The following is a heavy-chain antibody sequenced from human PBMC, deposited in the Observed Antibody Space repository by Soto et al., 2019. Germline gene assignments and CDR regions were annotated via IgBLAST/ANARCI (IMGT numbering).Heavy chain of an antibody. Sequence: PEESLKVSCQASGYNFATYWIAWVRQMPGKGLEYMGIIYPGNSDARYSPSFQGQVTFSADKSISTAYLHWSSLKASDTAMYYCARHGFYGDYASNYFDPWGQGTLVTVSS. J-gene: IGHJ5*02. CDR2: IYPGNSDA. CDR3: ARHGFYGDYASNYFDP. CDR1: GYNFATYW. D-gene: IGHD4-17*01. V-gene: IGHV5-51*01.